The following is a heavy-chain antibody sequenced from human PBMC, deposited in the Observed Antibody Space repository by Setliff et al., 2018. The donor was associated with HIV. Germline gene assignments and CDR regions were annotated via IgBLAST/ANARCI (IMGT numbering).Heavy chain of an antibody. J-gene: IGHJ4*02. CDR1: GFSFSNFN. Sequence: GGSLRLSCAASGFSFSNFNMNWVRQAPGKGLEWVSSMSSSESYTYYADSVKGRFTISRDNAKNSLYLQMNGLTADDTGVYYCHSGYDTEEQSYFDYWGQGALVTVSS. CDR2: MSSSESYT. V-gene: IGHV3-21*01. CDR3: HSGYDTEEQSYFDY. D-gene: IGHD5-12*01.